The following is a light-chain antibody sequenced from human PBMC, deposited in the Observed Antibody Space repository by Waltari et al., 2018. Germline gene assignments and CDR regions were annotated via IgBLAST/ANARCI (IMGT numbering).Light chain of an antibody. J-gene: IGLJ2*01. Sequence: SYVLTQPPSVSVAPGKTARIPCGADNTGGESVPWYQQKPGQAPVLAINYDSDRPSGIPERFSGSKSGNTATLTIGRVEAGDEADYYCQVWDTLSDHVLFGGGTKLTVL. CDR2: YDS. CDR1: NTGGES. V-gene: IGLV3-21*04. CDR3: QVWDTLSDHVL.